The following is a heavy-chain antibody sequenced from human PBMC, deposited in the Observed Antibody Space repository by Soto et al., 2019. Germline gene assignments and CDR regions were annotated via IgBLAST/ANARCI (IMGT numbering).Heavy chain of an antibody. Sequence: GASVKVSCKASGYTFTSYDINWVRQATGQGLEWMGWMNPNSGNTGYAQKFQGRVTMTRNTSISTAYMELSSLRSEDTAVYYCARGEFSLYDSSGYGWFDPWGQGTLVTVSS. CDR2: MNPNSGNT. CDR1: GYTFTSYD. CDR3: ARGEFSLYDSSGYGWFDP. V-gene: IGHV1-8*01. D-gene: IGHD3-22*01. J-gene: IGHJ5*02.